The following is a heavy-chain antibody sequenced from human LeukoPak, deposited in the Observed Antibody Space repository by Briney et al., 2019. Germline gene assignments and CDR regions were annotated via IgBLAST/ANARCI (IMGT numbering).Heavy chain of an antibody. CDR3: ARDYDFWSGSLMSYYYYMDV. Sequence: ASVKVSCKASGYTFTSYDINWVRQATGQGLEWMGWMNPNSGSTGYAQKFQGRVTISRNTSISTAYMELSSLRSEDTAVYYCARDYDFWSGSLMSYYYYMDVWGKGTTVTVSS. CDR2: MNPNSGST. D-gene: IGHD3-3*01. J-gene: IGHJ6*03. CDR1: GYTFTSYD. V-gene: IGHV1-8*03.